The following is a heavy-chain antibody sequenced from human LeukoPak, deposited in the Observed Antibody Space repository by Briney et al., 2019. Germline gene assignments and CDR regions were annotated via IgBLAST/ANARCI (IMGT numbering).Heavy chain of an antibody. CDR2: IYSGGST. Sequence: GGSLRLSCAASGFTVSSNYMSWVRQAPGKGLEWVSVIYSGGSTYYADSVKGRFTISRDNSKNTLYLQMNSLRAEDTAVYYCARGNVVVVPAASWFDPWGQGTLVTVSS. V-gene: IGHV3-66*02. J-gene: IGHJ5*02. CDR3: ARGNVVVVPAASWFDP. CDR1: GFTVSSNY. D-gene: IGHD2-2*01.